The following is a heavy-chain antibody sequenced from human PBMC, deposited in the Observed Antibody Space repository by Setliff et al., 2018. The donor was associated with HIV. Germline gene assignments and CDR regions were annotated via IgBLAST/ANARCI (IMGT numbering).Heavy chain of an antibody. D-gene: IGHD2-2*01. V-gene: IGHV4-34*01. J-gene: IGHJ6*03. Sequence: KLSETLSLTCAVYGGSFSGYYWTWIRQSPGRGLEWIGEINHSGRTNHNPSLKSRVTISVDTSKNQFSLKLRSMTAADTAVYYCARGVLLVPGARDYYYYMDVWGKGTTVTVSS. CDR3: ARGVLLVPGARDYYYYMDV. CDR2: INHSGRT. CDR1: GGSFSGYY.